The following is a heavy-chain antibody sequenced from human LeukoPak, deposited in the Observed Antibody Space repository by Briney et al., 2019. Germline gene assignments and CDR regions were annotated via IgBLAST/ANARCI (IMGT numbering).Heavy chain of an antibody. D-gene: IGHD3-22*01. V-gene: IGHV4-4*02. J-gene: IGHJ4*02. Sequence: PSETLSLTCAVSGDSISSSNWWSWVRQSPGKGLEWIGEIYHSGITNYNPSLKSRATTSLDKLKNQVSLRLSSVTAADTAVYYCARGGYYDSSGYYDFDYWGQGTLVTVSS. CDR1: GDSISSSNW. CDR3: ARGGYYDSSGYYDFDY. CDR2: IYHSGIT.